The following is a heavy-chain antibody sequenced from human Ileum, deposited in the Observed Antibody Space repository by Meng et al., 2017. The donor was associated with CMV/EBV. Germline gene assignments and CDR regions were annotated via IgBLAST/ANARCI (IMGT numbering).Heavy chain of an antibody. J-gene: IGHJ4*02. V-gene: IGHV4-34*01. CDR1: GASFSGYH. CDR2: INHSGGS. Sequence: QVQLQQWGVGLLKPSATLSLTCGVYGASFSGYHWSWIRQPPGKGLEWIGEINHSGGSNYNPYLKSRVTISLDTSKTQFPLKLNSVTAADTAVYYCATGTSQAWELLHSWGQGILVTVSS. CDR3: ATGTSQAWELLHS. D-gene: IGHD1-26*01.